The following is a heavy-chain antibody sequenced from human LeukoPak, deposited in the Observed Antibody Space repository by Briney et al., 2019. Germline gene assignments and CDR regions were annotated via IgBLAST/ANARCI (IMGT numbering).Heavy chain of an antibody. D-gene: IGHD2-2*01. Sequence: GSSVKVSCKASGGTFSSYAISWVRQAPGQGLEWMGGIIPIFGTANYAQKFQGRVTITTDESTSTAYMELSSLRSEDTAVYYCAREGRYQLRVAPSDYWGQGTLVTVSS. CDR1: GGTFSSYA. CDR2: IIPIFGTA. J-gene: IGHJ4*02. CDR3: AREGRYQLRVAPSDY. V-gene: IGHV1-69*05.